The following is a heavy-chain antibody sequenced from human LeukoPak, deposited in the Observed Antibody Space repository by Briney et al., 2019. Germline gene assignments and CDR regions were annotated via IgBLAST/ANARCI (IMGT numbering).Heavy chain of an antibody. Sequence: GGSLRLSCAASGFTFSSYGMSWVRQAPGKGLEWVSGINWNGGSTGYADSVKGRFTISRDNAKNSLYLQMNSLRAEDTAVYYCARDYDILTGYFGDDYWGQGTLVTVSS. D-gene: IGHD3-9*01. V-gene: IGHV3-20*04. CDR2: INWNGGST. J-gene: IGHJ4*02. CDR3: ARDYDILTGYFGDDY. CDR1: GFTFSSYG.